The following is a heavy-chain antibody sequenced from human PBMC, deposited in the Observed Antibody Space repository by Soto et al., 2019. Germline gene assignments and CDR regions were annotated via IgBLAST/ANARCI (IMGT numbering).Heavy chain of an antibody. Sequence: QVQLQESGPGLVKPSQTLSLTCTVSGGSISXGXXXXXXXXXXXXXXXXXXXYIYYSGSTYYNPSLKSRVTISVDTSKNQFSLKLSSVTAADTAVYYCAXGGYCSGGSCYLGPLGYWGQGTLVTVSS. CDR3: AXGGYCSGGSCYLGPLGY. D-gene: IGHD2-15*01. CDR2: IYYSGST. CDR1: GGSISXGXXX. J-gene: IGHJ4*02. V-gene: IGHV4-31*03.